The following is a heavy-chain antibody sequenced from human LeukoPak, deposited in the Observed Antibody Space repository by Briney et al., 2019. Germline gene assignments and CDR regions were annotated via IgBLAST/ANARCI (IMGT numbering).Heavy chain of an antibody. J-gene: IGHJ4*02. D-gene: IGHD3-22*01. CDR3: SRGMDYYDTSAGY. Sequence: PXETMSLTCTVYGGSVSSGSYYWSWLRQPPGRGLEWIAFIYYSGSANYNPSLKSRVTISVDTSKNQFSLKLSSVTTADTAVYYCSRGMDYYDTSAGYWGQGTLVTVSS. V-gene: IGHV4-61*01. CDR2: IYYSGSA. CDR1: GGSVSSGSYY.